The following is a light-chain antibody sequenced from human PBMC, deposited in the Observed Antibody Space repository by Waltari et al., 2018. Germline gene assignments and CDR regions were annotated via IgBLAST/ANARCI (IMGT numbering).Light chain of an antibody. CDR2: RDS. J-gene: IGLJ2*01. Sequence: SYELTQPLSVSVALGQTARITWGGHNLGSKNVHWYQQKPGQAPVLVIYRDSNRPSGIPERFSGSNSGNTATLTISRAQAGDEADYYCQVWDSSTVFGGGTKLTVL. CDR1: NLGSKN. CDR3: QVWDSSTV. V-gene: IGLV3-9*01.